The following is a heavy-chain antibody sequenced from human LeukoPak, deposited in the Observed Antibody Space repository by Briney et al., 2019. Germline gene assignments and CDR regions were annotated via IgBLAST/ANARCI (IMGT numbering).Heavy chain of an antibody. CDR2: ISYDGSNK. V-gene: IGHV3-30*18. CDR1: GFTFSSYG. D-gene: IGHD2-21*01. CDR3: AKGEPWHIVGGDI. Sequence: GGSLRLSCAASGFTFSSYGMHWVRQAPGMGLEWVAVISYDGSNKYYADSVKGRFTISRDNSKNTLYLQMNSLRAEDTAVYYCAKGEPWHIVGGDIWGQGTMVTVSS. J-gene: IGHJ3*02.